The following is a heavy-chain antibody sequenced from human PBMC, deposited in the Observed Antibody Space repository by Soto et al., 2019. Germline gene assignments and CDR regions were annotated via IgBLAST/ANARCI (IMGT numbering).Heavy chain of an antibody. V-gene: IGHV4-31*11. CDR1: GGSVNNANYF. D-gene: IGHD4-17*01. CDR2: LYYSGST. J-gene: IGHJ6*02. CDR3: ARDADYGGSRGGMDV. Sequence: QGRLDAAGPGLVKPSEPLTLIRGVSGGSVNNANYFWNWIRHYPEYGLEWIGYLYYSGSTRYNPSFKSRVNLSIDTSKNQFSLSLNSVTVADTAVYFCARDADYGGSRGGMDVWGRGTTVTVSS.